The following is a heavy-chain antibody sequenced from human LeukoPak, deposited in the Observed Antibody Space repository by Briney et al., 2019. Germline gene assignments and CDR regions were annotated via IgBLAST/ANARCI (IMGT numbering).Heavy chain of an antibody. D-gene: IGHD3-10*01. CDR1: GYTFTSYA. V-gene: IGHV7-4-1*02. Sequence: ASVKVSCKASGYTFTSYAMNWVRQAPGQGLEWMGWINTNTGNPTYAQGFTGRFVSSLDTSVSTAYLQISSLKAEDTAVYYCARGRYYYGSGSYYPYDYWGQGILVTVSS. CDR2: INTNTGNP. CDR3: ARGRYYYGSGSYYPYDY. J-gene: IGHJ4*02.